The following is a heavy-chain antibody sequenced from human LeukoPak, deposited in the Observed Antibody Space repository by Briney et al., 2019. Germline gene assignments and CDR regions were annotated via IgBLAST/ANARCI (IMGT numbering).Heavy chain of an antibody. J-gene: IGHJ3*01. CDR2: ISYIGST. V-gene: IGHV4-59*11. Sequence: SETLSLTCTVSGASFTTHYWSWIRQPPGKGLEWTGYISYIGSTNYSPSLKSRVTISIDTSKNEVSLKLTSVTAADTAVYYCASDSISMNAFDAWGQGTLVTVSS. CDR3: ASDSISMNAFDA. CDR1: GASFTTHY. D-gene: IGHD3-22*01.